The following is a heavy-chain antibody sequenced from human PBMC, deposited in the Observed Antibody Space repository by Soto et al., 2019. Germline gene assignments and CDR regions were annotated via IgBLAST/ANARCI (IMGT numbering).Heavy chain of an antibody. D-gene: IGHD6-19*01. J-gene: IGHJ6*02. Sequence: EVQLVESGGGLVQPGGSLRLSCAASGFTFSTYTMNWVRQAPGKGLEWLSYISTSSSSIFYADSVRGRFTISRDNAKNSLYLQMNSRRDEDTAVYYCARLGIAVAGPHGGGLDVWGQGTTVIVSS. CDR2: ISTSSSSI. CDR1: GFTFSTYT. CDR3: ARLGIAVAGPHGGGLDV. V-gene: IGHV3-48*02.